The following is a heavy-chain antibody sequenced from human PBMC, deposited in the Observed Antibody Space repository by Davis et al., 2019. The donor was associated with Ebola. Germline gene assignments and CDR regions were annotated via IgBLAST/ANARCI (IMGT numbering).Heavy chain of an antibody. CDR1: GGSISSGSYY. V-gene: IGHV4-61*09. CDR2: IYTSGST. J-gene: IGHJ4*02. Sequence: SETLSLTCTVSGGSISSGSYYWSWIRQPAGKGLEWIGHIYTSGSTNYNPSLKSRVTISVDTSKNQLSLKLSSVTAADTAVYYCAREGYCSGGSCLDYWGQGTLVTVSS. CDR3: AREGYCSGGSCLDY. D-gene: IGHD2-15*01.